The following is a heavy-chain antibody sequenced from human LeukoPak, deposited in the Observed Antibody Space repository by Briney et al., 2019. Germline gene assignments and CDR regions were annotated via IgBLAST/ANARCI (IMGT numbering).Heavy chain of an antibody. D-gene: IGHD3-22*01. V-gene: IGHV3-66*01. CDR1: GFTVSSNY. CDR2: IYSGGNT. Sequence: GGSLRLSCAASGFTVSSNYMSWVRQAPGKGLEGVSAIYSGGNTYYADSVKGRFTISRDNSKNTLYLQMNSLRAEDTAVYYCARDRLVTYYYDSSGYPVYYYYGMDVWGQGTTVTVSS. CDR3: ARDRLVTYYYDSSGYPVYYYYGMDV. J-gene: IGHJ6*02.